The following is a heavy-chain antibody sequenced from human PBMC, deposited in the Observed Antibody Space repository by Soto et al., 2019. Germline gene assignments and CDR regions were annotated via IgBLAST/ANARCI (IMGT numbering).Heavy chain of an antibody. CDR3: ARERPDGSRLDP. Sequence: SETLSLTCTVSGGSFGSFYWSWIRQPPGKGLEWIGYIYYSGSTNYNPSLKSRVTISVDTSKNQFSLKLSSVTAADTAVYYCARERPDGSRLDPWGQGTLVTVSS. V-gene: IGHV4-59*12. CDR2: IYYSGST. CDR1: GGSFGSFY. D-gene: IGHD6-13*01. J-gene: IGHJ5*02.